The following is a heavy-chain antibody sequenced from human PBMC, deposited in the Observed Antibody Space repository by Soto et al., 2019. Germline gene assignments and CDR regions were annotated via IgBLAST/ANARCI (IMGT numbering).Heavy chain of an antibody. J-gene: IGHJ4*02. CDR2: INHSGST. CDR1: GGSFSGYY. Sequence: SSETLSLTCAVYGGSFSGYYWSWIRQPPGKGLEWIGEINHSGSTNYNPSLKSRVTISVDTSKNQFSLKLSSVTAADTAVYYCARQYCSSTSCLFDYWGQGTLVTVSS. CDR3: ARQYCSSTSCLFDY. V-gene: IGHV4-34*01. D-gene: IGHD2-2*01.